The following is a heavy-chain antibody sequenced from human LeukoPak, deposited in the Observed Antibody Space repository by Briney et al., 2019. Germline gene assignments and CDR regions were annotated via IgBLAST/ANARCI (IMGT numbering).Heavy chain of an antibody. CDR1: GFTFDDYG. J-gene: IGHJ4*02. V-gene: IGHV3-20*04. D-gene: IGHD5-12*01. CDR2: INWNGGST. Sequence: PGGSLRLSCAASGFTFDDYGMSWVRQAPGKGLEWVSGINWNGGSTGYADSVKGRFTISRDNAKNSLYLQMNSLRAEDTALYYCARCSGFDSDINFDYWGQGTLVTVSS. CDR3: ARCSGFDSDINFDY.